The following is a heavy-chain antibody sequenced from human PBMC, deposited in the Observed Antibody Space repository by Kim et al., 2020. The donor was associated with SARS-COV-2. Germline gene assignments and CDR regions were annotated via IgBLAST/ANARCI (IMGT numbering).Heavy chain of an antibody. CDR2: IIPIFGTA. CDR3: AGGLLWLLNYYGMDV. CDR1: GGTFSSYA. D-gene: IGHD5-18*01. J-gene: IGHJ6*02. V-gene: IGHV1-69*13. Sequence: SVKVSCKASGGTFSSYAISWVRQAPGQGLEWMGGIIPIFGTANYAQKFQGRVTITADESTSTAYMELSSLRSEDTAVYYCAGGLLWLLNYYGMDVWGQGTTVTVSS.